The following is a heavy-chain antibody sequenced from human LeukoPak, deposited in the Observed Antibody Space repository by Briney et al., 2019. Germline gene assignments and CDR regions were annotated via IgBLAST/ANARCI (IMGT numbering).Heavy chain of an antibody. CDR3: ARRRHDFWSGYYRTPVFDP. V-gene: IGHV4-34*01. CDR1: GGSFSGYY. CDR2: INHSGST. J-gene: IGHJ5*02. D-gene: IGHD3-3*01. Sequence: SETLSLTCAVYGGSFSGYYWSWIRQPPGKGLEWIGEINHSGSTNYNPSLKSRVTISVDTSKNQFSLKLSSVTAADTAVYYCARRRHDFWSGYYRTPVFDPWGQGTLVTVSS.